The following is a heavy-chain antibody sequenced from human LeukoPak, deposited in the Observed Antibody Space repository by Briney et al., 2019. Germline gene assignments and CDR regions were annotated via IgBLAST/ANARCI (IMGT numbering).Heavy chain of an antibody. V-gene: IGHV3-21*01. CDR2: ISATSSYI. D-gene: IGHD3-22*01. Sequence: GGSLRLSCAASGFTFSSYSMNWVRQTPGKGLEWVSSISATSSYIYYADSARGRFTISRDNAKNSLYLQMNSLRAEDTAVYYCAREVQHYAGRVYDHDAFDIWGQGTMVTVSS. CDR3: AREVQHYAGRVYDHDAFDI. J-gene: IGHJ3*02. CDR1: GFTFSSYS.